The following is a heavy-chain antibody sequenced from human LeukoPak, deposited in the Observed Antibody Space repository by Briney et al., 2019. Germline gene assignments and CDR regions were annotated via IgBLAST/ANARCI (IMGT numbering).Heavy chain of an antibody. CDR3: ARVQSGYQYYYYYGLDV. Sequence: PSETLSLTCAVYGGSFSGYYWNWIRQPPGKGLEWIGHIDYSGSTNYNPSLKSRVTISLDTSKKRFSLKLSSVTAADTAVYYCARVQSGYQYYYYYGLDVWGQGTTVTVSS. V-gene: IGHV4-59*01. CDR2: IDYSGST. J-gene: IGHJ6*02. CDR1: GGSFSGYY. D-gene: IGHD3-3*01.